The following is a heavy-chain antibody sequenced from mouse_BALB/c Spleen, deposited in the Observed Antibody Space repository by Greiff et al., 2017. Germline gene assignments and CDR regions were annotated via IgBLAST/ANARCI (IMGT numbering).Heavy chain of an antibody. J-gene: IGHJ2*01. CDR3: TATMIDD. CDR1: GFTFSNYW. D-gene: IGHD2-4*01. CDR2: IRLKSNNYAT. Sequence: EVHLVESGGGLVQPGGSMKLSCVASGFTFSNYWMNWVRQSPEKGLEWVAEIRLKSNNYATHYAESVKGRFTISRDDSKSSVYLQMNNLRAEDTGIYDCTATMIDDWGQGTTLTVSS. V-gene: IGHV6-6*02.